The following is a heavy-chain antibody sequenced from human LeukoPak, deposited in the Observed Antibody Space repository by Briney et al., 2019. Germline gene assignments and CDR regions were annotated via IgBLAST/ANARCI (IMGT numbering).Heavy chain of an antibody. CDR2: VSGGGGST. V-gene: IGHV3-23*01. CDR3: AKDQRPYSSGYRNFDY. J-gene: IGHJ4*02. D-gene: IGHD3-22*01. Sequence: GGSLRLSCAASGFTFSSYAMSWVRQAPGKGLEWVSTVSGGGGSTYYADSVKGRFSISRDNSKNTLYLQMNSLRAEDTAIYYCAKDQRPYSSGYRNFDYWGQGTLVTVSS. CDR1: GFTFSSYA.